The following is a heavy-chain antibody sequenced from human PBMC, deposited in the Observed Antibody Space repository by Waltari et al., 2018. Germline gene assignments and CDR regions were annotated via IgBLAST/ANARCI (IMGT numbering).Heavy chain of an antibody. CDR3: ARDRPHSGSYFDGMDV. D-gene: IGHD1-26*01. CDR2: INPNSSGT. Sequence: QVQLVQSGAEVKKPGASVKVSCKASGYTFTGYYMHWVRQAPGQGLEWMGRINPNSSGTNYAQKFQGRVTMTRDTSISTAYMELSRLRSDDTAVYYCARDRPHSGSYFDGMDVWGQGTTVTVSS. CDR1: GYTFTGYY. V-gene: IGHV1-2*06. J-gene: IGHJ6*02.